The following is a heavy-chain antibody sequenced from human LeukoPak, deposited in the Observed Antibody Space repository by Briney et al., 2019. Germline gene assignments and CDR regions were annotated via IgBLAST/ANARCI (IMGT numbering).Heavy chain of an antibody. V-gene: IGHV3-53*01. CDR1: GFTVSSNY. J-gene: IGHJ4*02. CDR3: AREVYYGSGSYGIECYFDY. Sequence: QPGGSLRLSCAASGFTVSSNYMSWVRQAPGKGLEWVSVIYSGGSTYYADSVKGRFTISRDNSKNTLYLQMNSLRAEDTAVYYCAREVYYGSGSYGIECYFDYWGQGTLVTVSS. CDR2: IYSGGST. D-gene: IGHD3-10*01.